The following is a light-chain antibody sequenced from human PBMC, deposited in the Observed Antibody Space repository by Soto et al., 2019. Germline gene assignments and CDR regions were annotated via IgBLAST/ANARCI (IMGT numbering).Light chain of an antibody. CDR1: QSIRSY. CDR3: QQYNTYPTWT. V-gene: IGKV1-5*03. J-gene: IGKJ1*01. CDR2: KAS. Sequence: DIQMTQSPSTLSASVGDRVTITCRASQSIRSYLAWYQQKAGKAPKLLISKASSLESGAPSRFSGSGSGTEFTLTISSLQPDDFATYYCQQYNTYPTWTFGQGTKVEIK.